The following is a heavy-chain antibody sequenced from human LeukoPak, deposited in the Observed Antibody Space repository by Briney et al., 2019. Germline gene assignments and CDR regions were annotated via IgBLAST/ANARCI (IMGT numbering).Heavy chain of an antibody. V-gene: IGHV4-31*03. D-gene: IGHD5-18*01. CDR1: GGSISSGGYY. CDR3: ARGAMGGANWFDP. CDR2: IHYNGNT. Sequence: PSETLSLTCTVSGGSISSGGYYWRWIRPHPGKGLGWIGYIHYNGNTSYNPSLKSRVTISVDTSKNHCPLKLSSGTAADTAVLYCARGAMGGANWFDPWGQGTLVTVSS. J-gene: IGHJ5*02.